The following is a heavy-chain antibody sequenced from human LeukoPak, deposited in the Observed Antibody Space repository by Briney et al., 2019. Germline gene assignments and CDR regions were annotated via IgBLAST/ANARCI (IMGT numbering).Heavy chain of an antibody. CDR2: IYYSGST. CDR1: GGSISNYY. V-gene: IGHV4-59*01. J-gene: IGHJ6*02. D-gene: IGHD1-1*01. CDR3: ARGFSVWTGYYYYYGMDV. Sequence: SETLSLTCSVSGGSISNYYWSWIRQPPGMGLEWIGNIYYSGSTDCNPSLKSPVTMSVDTSKNQFSLKMSSVTAADTAVYYCARGFSVWTGYYYYYGMDVWGLGTTVTVSS.